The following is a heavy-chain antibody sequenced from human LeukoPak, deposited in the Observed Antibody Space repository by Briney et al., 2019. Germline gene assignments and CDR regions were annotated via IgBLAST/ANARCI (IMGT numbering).Heavy chain of an antibody. CDR3: ARGPGKGYDYVWGSYRS. CDR1: GYTFTSYC. D-gene: IGHD3-16*02. Sequence: ASVKVSCKASGYTFTSYCISWVRQAPGQGLEWMGWISAYNGNTDYAQKLQGRVTMTTDTSTSTAYMELRSLRSDDTAVYYCARGPGKGYDYVWGSYRSWGQGTLVTVSS. CDR2: ISAYNGNT. J-gene: IGHJ5*02. V-gene: IGHV1-18*01.